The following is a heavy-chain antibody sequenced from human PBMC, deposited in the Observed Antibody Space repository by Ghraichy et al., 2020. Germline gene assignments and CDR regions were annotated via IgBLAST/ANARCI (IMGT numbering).Heavy chain of an antibody. CDR2: IGASGGAT. D-gene: IGHD2-15*01. CDR1: GLTFSNYA. Sequence: LSLTCAASGLTFSNYAMTWVRQAPGQGLEWVSGIGASGGATYYADSVKGRFTISRDNSKSTLYLQMNSLRAEDTAIYYCAKAWGYCSGGTCPSYNWFDPWGQGTMVTVSS. V-gene: IGHV3-23*01. CDR3: AKAWGYCSGGTCPSYNWFDP. J-gene: IGHJ5*02.